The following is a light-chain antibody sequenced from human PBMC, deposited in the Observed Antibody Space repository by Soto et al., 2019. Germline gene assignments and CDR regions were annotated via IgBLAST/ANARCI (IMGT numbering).Light chain of an antibody. CDR2: DVS. CDR1: SSDVGGYNY. J-gene: IGLJ3*02. Sequence: QSALTQPASVSVSPGQSITISCTGTSSDVGGYNYVSWYQQHPGKAPKLIIYDVSNRPSGVSNHFSGSKSGNTASLTISGLQAEDETDYYCSSYTSSSTLGVFGGGTQLTVL. CDR3: SSYTSSSTLGV. V-gene: IGLV2-14*01.